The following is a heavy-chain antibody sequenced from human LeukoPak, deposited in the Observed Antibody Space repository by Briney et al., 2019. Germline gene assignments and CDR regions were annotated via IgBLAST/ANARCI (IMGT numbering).Heavy chain of an antibody. J-gene: IGHJ4*02. CDR2: IKQDGSKK. Sequence: GGSLRLFCVASGFPFSSYWMTWVRQPPGKGLEWVAHIKQDGSKKSYVDSVKGRFTISRDNAKNSLYLQMNSLRAEDTAIYYCTRVGYIDEGIDYWGQGTLVTVSS. D-gene: IGHD5-24*01. CDR3: TRVGYIDEGIDY. CDR1: GFPFSSYW. V-gene: IGHV3-7*04.